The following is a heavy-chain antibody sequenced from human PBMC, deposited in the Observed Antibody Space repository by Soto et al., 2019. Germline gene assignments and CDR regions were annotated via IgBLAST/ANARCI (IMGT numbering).Heavy chain of an antibody. D-gene: IGHD1-1*01. CDR3: ARASWNELLDS. V-gene: IGHV3-72*01. J-gene: IGHJ4*02. CDR1: GFTFSDHY. CDR2: VTDKAHSYTT. Sequence: EVQLLESGGGLVQPGGSLRLSCTASGFTFSDHYMDWVRQAPGKGLEWVGHVTDKAHSYTTEYAASVRGRFTISRDDSKNSLYLQMNSLKAEDTAVYYCARASWNELLDSWGQGTLVTVSS.